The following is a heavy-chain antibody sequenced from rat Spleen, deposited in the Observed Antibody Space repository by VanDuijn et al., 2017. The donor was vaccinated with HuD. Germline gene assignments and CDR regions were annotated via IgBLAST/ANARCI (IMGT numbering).Heavy chain of an antibody. Sequence: EVQLVESGGGLVQPGRSLKLSCAVSGFTFTNYDMAWVRQAPTKGLEWVASISTGGDNTFYRDSVKGRFTISRDNAKNTQYLQMDSLRSEDTATYYCARRGITPLDYWGQGVMVTVSS. CDR3: ARRGITPLDY. CDR2: ISTGGDNT. J-gene: IGHJ2*01. D-gene: IGHD1-4*01. CDR1: GFTFTNYD. V-gene: IGHV5S13*01.